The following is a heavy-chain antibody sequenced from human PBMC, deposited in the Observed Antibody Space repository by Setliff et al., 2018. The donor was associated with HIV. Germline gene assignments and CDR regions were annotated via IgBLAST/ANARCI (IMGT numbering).Heavy chain of an antibody. V-gene: IGHV4-59*01. Sequence: LSLTCTVSGASIDRFFWSWIRQPPGKGLEWIGNVYFSGDATYNPSLRSRVSISIQTSRSQFSLTLRSVTAADTATYYCARHLESSGLHGRVFDLWGPGSLVTVSS. CDR2: VYFSGDA. CDR1: GASIDRFF. D-gene: IGHD6-19*01. CDR3: ARHLESSGLHGRVFDL. J-gene: IGHJ4*02.